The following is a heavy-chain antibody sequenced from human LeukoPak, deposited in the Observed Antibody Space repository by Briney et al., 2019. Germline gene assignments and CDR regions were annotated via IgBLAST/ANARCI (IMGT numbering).Heavy chain of an antibody. D-gene: IGHD6-13*01. Sequence: GGSLRLSCAASGFTFEDYAMHWVRQAPGKGLEWVSGISWNSDNIVYADSVKGRFTISRDNAKNSLYLQMNSLRAEDTAVYYCARELAAADGDFDYWGQGTLVTVSS. CDR3: ARELAAADGDFDY. J-gene: IGHJ4*02. CDR1: GFTFEDYA. CDR2: ISWNSDNI. V-gene: IGHV3-9*01.